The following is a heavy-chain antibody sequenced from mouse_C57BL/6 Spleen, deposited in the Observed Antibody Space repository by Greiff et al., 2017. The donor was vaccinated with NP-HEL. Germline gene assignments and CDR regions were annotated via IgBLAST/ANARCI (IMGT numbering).Heavy chain of an antibody. V-gene: IGHV1-26*01. Sequence: VQLQQSGPELVKPGASVKISCKASGYTFTDYYMNWVKQSHGQSLEWIGDINPNNGGTSYNQKFKGKATLTVDKSSSTAYMELRSLTSEDSAVYYCARYDYVPDWGQGTLVTVSA. D-gene: IGHD2-4*01. CDR1: GYTFTDYY. CDR2: INPNNGGT. CDR3: ARYDYVPD. J-gene: IGHJ3*01.